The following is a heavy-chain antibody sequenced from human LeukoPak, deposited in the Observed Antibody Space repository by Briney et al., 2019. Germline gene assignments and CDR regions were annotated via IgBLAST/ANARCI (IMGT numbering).Heavy chain of an antibody. V-gene: IGHV3-9*01. J-gene: IGHJ4*02. D-gene: IGHD5-18*01. CDR3: AKGSGYSYGYVLY. CDR2: ISWNSGSI. CDR1: GFTFDDYV. Sequence: GGSLRLSCAASGFTFDDYVMHWVRQAPGKGLEWVSGISWNSGSIGYADSVKGRFTISRDNAKNSLYLQMNSLRAEDTALYYCAKGSGYSYGYVLYWGQGTLVTVSS.